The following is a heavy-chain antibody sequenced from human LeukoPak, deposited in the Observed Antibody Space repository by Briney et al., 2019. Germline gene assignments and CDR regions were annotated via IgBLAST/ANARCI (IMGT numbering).Heavy chain of an antibody. CDR3: AKHRSIRPAADGIYYYGMDA. J-gene: IGHJ6*02. CDR1: GFTFSSYA. Sequence: GGSLRLSCAASGFTFSSYAMSWVRQAPGKGLEWVLAISGSGGSTYYADSVKGWFTISRDNSKNTLYLQMNSLRAEDTAVHYCAKHRSIRPAADGIYYYGMDAWGHGTTVTVSS. CDR2: ISGSGGST. D-gene: IGHD6-13*01. V-gene: IGHV3-23*01.